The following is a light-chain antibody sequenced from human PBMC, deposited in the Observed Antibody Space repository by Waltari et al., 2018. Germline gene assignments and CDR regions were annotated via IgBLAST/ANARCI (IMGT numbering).Light chain of an antibody. CDR3: SSYAGSNNIYV. Sequence: QSALTQPPSVSGSPGQSVTIPCPGTSRDLGVYYSVSWYQQHPGSSPKLIIFEVSERPSGVPSRFSGSKSANTASLTVSGLQTDDEADYFCSSYAGSNNIYVFGTGTKVTV. V-gene: IGLV2-8*01. CDR1: SRDLGVYYS. J-gene: IGLJ1*01. CDR2: EVS.